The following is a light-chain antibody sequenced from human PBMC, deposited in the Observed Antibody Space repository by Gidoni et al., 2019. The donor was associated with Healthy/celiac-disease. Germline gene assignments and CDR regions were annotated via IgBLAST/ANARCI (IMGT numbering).Light chain of an antibody. CDR1: QSSSRY. V-gene: IGKV1-39*01. Sequence: DIPMTQSPSSLSASVGIRVISTCRTSQSSSRYVNWYQQKPWKAPKLLIYAASSLQSGVPSRFSGSGSGTEFTLTISSLQPEDCATYYCQQSYSTPWTCXXXTKVEIK. J-gene: IGKJ1*01. CDR2: AAS. CDR3: QQSYSTPWT.